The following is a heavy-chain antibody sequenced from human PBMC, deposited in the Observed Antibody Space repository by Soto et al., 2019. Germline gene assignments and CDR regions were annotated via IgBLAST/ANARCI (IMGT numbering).Heavy chain of an antibody. Sequence: GASVKVSCKASGYTFTRDQIHWVRQAPGQGLEWMGMIDPSGGKTNYAQKFQGRVTMTRDTSTSTVYMALSSLRSEDTVIYFCARVMRSLLSITALDTWGQGTLVTVS. CDR2: IDPSGGKT. D-gene: IGHD5-18*01. J-gene: IGHJ5*02. CDR1: GYTFTRDQ. V-gene: IGHV1-46*01. CDR3: ARVMRSLLSITALDT.